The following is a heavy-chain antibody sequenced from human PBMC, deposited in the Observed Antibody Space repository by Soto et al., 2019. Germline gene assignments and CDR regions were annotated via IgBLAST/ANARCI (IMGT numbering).Heavy chain of an antibody. V-gene: IGHV4-34*01. CDR2: IKHSGST. J-gene: IGHJ4*02. CDR1: GGAFSAYY. Sequence: KTSKTLSLTCADYGGAFSAYYWSWIRQPPGKGLEWIGEIKHSGSTNYNPSLKSRVTISADTSKNHFSLKMSSVTAADTAVYYCAKGKHPDYWGQGTLVTVSS. CDR3: AKGKHPDY.